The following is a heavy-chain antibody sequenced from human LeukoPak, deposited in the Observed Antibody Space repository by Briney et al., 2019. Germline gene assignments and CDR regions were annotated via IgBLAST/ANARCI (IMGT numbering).Heavy chain of an antibody. V-gene: IGHV3-21*01. J-gene: IGHJ6*03. CDR3: ARDAAIMVYAQDYYYMDV. CDR2: ISSSSSYI. CDR1: GFTFSSYS. D-gene: IGHD2-8*01. Sequence: PGGSLRLSCAASGFTFSSYSMNWVRQAPGKGLEWVSSISSSSSYIYYADSVKGRFTISRDNAKNSLYLQMNSLRADDTAVYYCARDAAIMVYAQDYYYMDVWGKGTTVTVSS.